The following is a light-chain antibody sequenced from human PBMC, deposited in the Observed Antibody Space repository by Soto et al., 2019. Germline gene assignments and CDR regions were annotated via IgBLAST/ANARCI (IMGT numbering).Light chain of an antibody. Sequence: SVVTQPPPVSWGPGERGTISFTGSRPKTGAVFAVHWYQHLPGTAPNPLIYDNPNRPSGVPDRFSASESGPSAPLAITGLQSEDEADYYCQSYDTSLSASVFGGGTKVTVL. J-gene: IGLJ2*01. CDR2: DNP. V-gene: IGLV1-40*01. CDR3: QSYDTSLSASV. CDR1: RPKTGAVFA.